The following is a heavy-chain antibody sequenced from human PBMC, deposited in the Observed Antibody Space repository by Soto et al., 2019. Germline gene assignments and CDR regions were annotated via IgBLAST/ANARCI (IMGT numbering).Heavy chain of an antibody. V-gene: IGHV1-18*01. J-gene: IGHJ4*02. CDR3: AKVKYGDPGGDY. CDR2: ISAYNGNT. CDR1: GYTFTSYG. D-gene: IGHD4-17*01. Sequence: ASVKVSCKASGYTFTSYGISWVRQAPGQGLEWMGWISAYNGNTNYAQKLQGRVTMTTDTSTSTAYMELRSLRSEDTAVYYCAKVKYGDPGGDYWGQGTLVTVSS.